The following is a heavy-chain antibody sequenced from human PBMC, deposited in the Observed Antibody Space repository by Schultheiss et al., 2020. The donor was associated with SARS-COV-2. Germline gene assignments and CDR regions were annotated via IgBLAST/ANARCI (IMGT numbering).Heavy chain of an antibody. CDR1: GYTFTNHG. D-gene: IGHD2-15*01. Sequence: ASVKVSCKASGYTFTNHGISWVRQAPGQGLEWMGWNSGYNGDTNYAQKFQGRVTMTTDASTSTAYMELRSLGSDDTAVYYCARDAVVEGTIFEHWDQGTLVTVSS. V-gene: IGHV1-18*04. CDR2: NSGYNGDT. CDR3: ARDAVVEGTIFEH. J-gene: IGHJ4*02.